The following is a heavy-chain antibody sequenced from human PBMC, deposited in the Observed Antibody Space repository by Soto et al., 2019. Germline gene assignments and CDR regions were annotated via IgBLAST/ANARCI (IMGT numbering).Heavy chain of an antibody. Sequence: QVQLVQSGAEVKEPGASVKVSCKTSGYTFSNYGISWVRQAPGQGLEWMGWISASNGNTNYAQKFQGRVTMTTDTPTGTAYMDLRSVRSYDTAVYYCARDDYYDFWSGYHRTGYYGLDVWGQGTTVTVSS. D-gene: IGHD3-3*01. CDR3: ARDDYYDFWSGYHRTGYYGLDV. CDR2: ISASNGNT. V-gene: IGHV1-18*01. J-gene: IGHJ6*02. CDR1: GYTFSNYG.